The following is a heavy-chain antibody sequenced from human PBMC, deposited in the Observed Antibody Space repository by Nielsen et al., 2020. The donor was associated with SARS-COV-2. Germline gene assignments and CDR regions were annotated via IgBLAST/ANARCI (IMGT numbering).Heavy chain of an antibody. J-gene: IGHJ4*02. V-gene: IGHV3-9*01. CDR1: GFTFDDYA. CDR2: ISWNSGSI. Sequence: SLKISCAASGFTFDDYATHWVRQAPGKGLEWVSGISWNSGSIGYADSVKGRFTISRDNAKNSLYLQMNSLRAEDTALYYCAKDIGGSSFGYDYWGQGTLVTVSS. CDR3: AKDIGGSSFGYDY. D-gene: IGHD4-23*01.